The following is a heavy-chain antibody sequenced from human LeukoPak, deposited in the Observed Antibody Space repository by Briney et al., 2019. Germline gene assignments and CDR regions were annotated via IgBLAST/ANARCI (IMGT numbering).Heavy chain of an antibody. V-gene: IGHV4-30-4*01. CDR3: ARGWELRYFDY. J-gene: IGHJ4*02. Sequence: SQTLSLTCTVSGGSICSGDYYWNWIRQPPGKGLECIGYIFYSGSTYYNPSLKSRVTISGDTSKNQFSLKLSSVTAADTAVYYCARGWELRYFDYWGQGTLVTVSS. CDR2: IFYSGST. CDR1: GGSICSGDYY. D-gene: IGHD4-23*01.